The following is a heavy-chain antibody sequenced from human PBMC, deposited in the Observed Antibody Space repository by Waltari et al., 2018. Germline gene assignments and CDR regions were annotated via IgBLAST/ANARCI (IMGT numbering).Heavy chain of an antibody. CDR1: GYTFTSYA. D-gene: IGHD2-2*01. CDR3: ANVYCSSTSCYSYAFDI. Sequence: QVQLVQSGAEVKKPGASVKVSCKASGYTFTSYAMHWVRQAPGQRLEWMGWVNAGKGNKKYSQKFQGRVTSTSDTSASTAYMELSSLRSEDTAVYDCANVYCSSTSCYSYAFDIWGQGTMVTVSS. V-gene: IGHV1-3*01. J-gene: IGHJ3*02. CDR2: VNAGKGNK.